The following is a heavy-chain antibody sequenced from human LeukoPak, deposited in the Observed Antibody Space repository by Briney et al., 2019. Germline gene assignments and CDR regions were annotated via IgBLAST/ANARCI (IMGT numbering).Heavy chain of an antibody. Sequence: ASVKVSCKASGYTFTNYLLHWVRQAPGQGLEWVGRITPSVDTTNYAQKFRDRVTMTRDTSTSTVYMELSSLRSEDTAVYHCVREESGGYFDYWGQGTLVTVPS. D-gene: IGHD2-8*02. V-gene: IGHV1-46*01. CDR1: GYTFTNYL. CDR3: VREESGGYFDY. J-gene: IGHJ4*02. CDR2: ITPSVDTT.